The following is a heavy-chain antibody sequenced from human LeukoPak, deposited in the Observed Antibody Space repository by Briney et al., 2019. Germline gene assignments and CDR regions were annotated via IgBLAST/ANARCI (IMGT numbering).Heavy chain of an antibody. D-gene: IGHD2-15*01. Sequence: PGGSLRLSCAVSGFTFSSYEMNWVRQAPGKGLEWVSYISTSGHTTYYTDSVKGRFTISRDNAKNSLFLQMNSLIAEDTAVYYCARAGGGYWFDPWGQGTLVTVSS. CDR1: GFTFSSYE. CDR3: ARAGGGYWFDP. CDR2: ISTSGHTT. V-gene: IGHV3-48*03. J-gene: IGHJ5*02.